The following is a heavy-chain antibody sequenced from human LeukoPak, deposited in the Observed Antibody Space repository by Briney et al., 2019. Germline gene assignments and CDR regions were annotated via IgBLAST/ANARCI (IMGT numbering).Heavy chain of an antibody. Sequence: GGSLRLSCAASGFTFSSYWMSWVRQAPGKGLEWVANIKHDGSEKYYVDSVKCRFTISRDNAKNSLYLQMNSLRAEDTAVYYCERVNDYGDYGSEYFDYWGQGTLVTVSS. J-gene: IGHJ4*02. CDR3: ERVNDYGDYGSEYFDY. V-gene: IGHV3-7*01. D-gene: IGHD4-17*01. CDR2: IKHDGSEK. CDR1: GFTFSSYW.